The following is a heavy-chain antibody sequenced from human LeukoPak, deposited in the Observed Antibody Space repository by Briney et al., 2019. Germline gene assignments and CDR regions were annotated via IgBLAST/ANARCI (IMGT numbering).Heavy chain of an antibody. CDR1: GGSISSSSYY. D-gene: IGHD6-19*01. Sequence: SETLSLTCTVSGGSISSSSYYWGWIRQPPGKGLEWIGEIYHSGSTNYNPSLKSRVTISVDKSKNQFSLKLSSVTAADTAVYYCARATKYSSGWYAEYYFDYWGQGTLVTVSS. CDR2: IYHSGST. J-gene: IGHJ4*02. V-gene: IGHV4-39*07. CDR3: ARATKYSSGWYAEYYFDY.